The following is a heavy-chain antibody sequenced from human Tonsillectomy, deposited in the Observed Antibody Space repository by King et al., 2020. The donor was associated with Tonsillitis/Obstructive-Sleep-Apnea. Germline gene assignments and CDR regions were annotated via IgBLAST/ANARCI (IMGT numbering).Heavy chain of an antibody. V-gene: IGHV3-30*18. CDR2: ISYDGTIK. Sequence: VQLVESGGGVVQPGRSLRLSCAASGFTFSSYGMDWVRQAPGKGLEWVAVISYDGTIKYYADSVKGRFTISRDNSKNTLYLQMNSLRVEDTAVYYCAKDMSYDFWSDYTNVQYYDGMDVWGQGTTVTVSS. CDR1: GFTFSSYG. J-gene: IGHJ6*02. CDR3: AKDMSYDFWSDYTNVQYYDGMDV. D-gene: IGHD3-3*01.